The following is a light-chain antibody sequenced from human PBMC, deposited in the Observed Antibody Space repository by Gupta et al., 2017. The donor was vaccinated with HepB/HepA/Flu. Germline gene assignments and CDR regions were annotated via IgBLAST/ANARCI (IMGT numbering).Light chain of an antibody. Sequence: DIQMTQSPSSLSASVGDRVTITCQASQEISNYLNWYQQKPGKDPKLLIYDASNLETGVPSRFSGSGSVTDFTFTISSLQPEDIATYYCQQDDNLPLTFGGGTKVEIK. V-gene: IGKV1-33*01. CDR1: QEISNY. CDR2: DAS. CDR3: QQDDNLPLT. J-gene: IGKJ4*01.